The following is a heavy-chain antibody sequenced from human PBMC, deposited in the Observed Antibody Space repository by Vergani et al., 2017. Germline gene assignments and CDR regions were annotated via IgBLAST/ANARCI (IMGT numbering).Heavy chain of an antibody. J-gene: IGHJ5*02. D-gene: IGHD1-26*01. CDR3: ARHATVEWLIKLGWIDP. Sequence: QLQLQESGPGLVKPSATLSLTCSVSGASIRTSNYYWGWIRQPPGKGLEWIASIYYSGSTYYNPSIQSRVTISVDTSKSQFSLKLSSVTAADPAVYFCARHATVEWLIKLGWIDPWGQGILVTVSS. CDR1: GASIRTSNYY. CDR2: IYYSGST. V-gene: IGHV4-39*01.